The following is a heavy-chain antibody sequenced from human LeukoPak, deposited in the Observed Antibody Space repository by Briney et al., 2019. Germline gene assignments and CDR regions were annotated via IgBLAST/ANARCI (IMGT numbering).Heavy chain of an antibody. CDR1: GLTFSSYS. Sequence: AGGSLRLSCAASGLTFSSYSMNWVRQAPGKGLEWVSSISSSSSYIYYADSVKGRFTISRDNAKNSLYLQMNSLRAEDTAVYYCAKGEYYYDSSGYYATSFDYWGQGTLVTVSS. CDR2: ISSSSSYI. CDR3: AKGEYYYDSSGYYATSFDY. D-gene: IGHD3-22*01. J-gene: IGHJ4*02. V-gene: IGHV3-21*01.